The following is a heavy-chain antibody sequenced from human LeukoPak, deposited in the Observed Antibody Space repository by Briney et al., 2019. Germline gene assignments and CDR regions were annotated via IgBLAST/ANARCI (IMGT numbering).Heavy chain of an antibody. CDR2: ISISGGST. J-gene: IGHJ4*02. CDR3: AKFAQEFVGY. D-gene: IGHD3-10*01. CDR1: GFTFSSYS. Sequence: PGGSLRLSCAASGFTFSSYSMNWVRQAPGKGLEWVSAISISGGSTYYADSVEGRFTVSRDNSKNTLYLQMNSLRAEDTAVYYCAKFAQEFVGYWGQGTLVTVSS. V-gene: IGHV3-23*01.